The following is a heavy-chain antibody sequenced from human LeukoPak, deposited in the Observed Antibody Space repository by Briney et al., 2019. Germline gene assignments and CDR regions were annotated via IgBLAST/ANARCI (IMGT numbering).Heavy chain of an antibody. V-gene: IGHV3-30*04. CDR2: ISYDGSNK. D-gene: IGHD1-26*01. CDR3: ARKGGYSGTYRDCYFDY. J-gene: IGHJ4*02. Sequence: PGRSLRLSCAASGFTFSSYAMHWVRQAPGKGLEWVAVISYDGSNKYYADSVKGRFTISRDNSKNTLYLQMNSLRAEDTAVYYCARKGGYSGTYRDCYFDYWGQGTLVTVSS. CDR1: GFTFSSYA.